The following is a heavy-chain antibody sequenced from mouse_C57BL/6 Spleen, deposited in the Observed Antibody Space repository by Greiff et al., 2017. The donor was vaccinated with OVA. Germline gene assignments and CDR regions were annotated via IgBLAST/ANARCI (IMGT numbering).Heavy chain of an antibody. J-gene: IGHJ4*01. Sequence: QVQLQQSGPELVKPGASVKISCKASGYAFSSSWMNWVKQRPGKGLEWIGRIYPGDGDTNYNGKFKGKATLTADKSSSTAYMQLSSLTSEDSAVYFCAREGGRGDYWGQGTSVTVSS. CDR3: AREGGRGDY. CDR1: GYAFSSSW. V-gene: IGHV1-82*01. D-gene: IGHD3-3*01. CDR2: IYPGDGDT.